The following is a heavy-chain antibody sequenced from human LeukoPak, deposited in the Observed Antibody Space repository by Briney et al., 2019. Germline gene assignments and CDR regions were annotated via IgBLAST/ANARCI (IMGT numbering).Heavy chain of an antibody. V-gene: IGHV4-31*03. CDR1: GGSISSGGYY. CDR2: IYYSGST. J-gene: IGHJ3*02. CDR3: ARDSGDYYGSGSYYDAFDI. Sequence: PSETLSLTCTASGGSISSGGYYWSWIRQHPGKGLEWIGYIYYSGSTYYNPSLKSRVTISVDTSKNQFSLKLSSVTAADTAVYYCARDSGDYYGSGSYYDAFDIWGQGTMVTVSS. D-gene: IGHD3-10*01.